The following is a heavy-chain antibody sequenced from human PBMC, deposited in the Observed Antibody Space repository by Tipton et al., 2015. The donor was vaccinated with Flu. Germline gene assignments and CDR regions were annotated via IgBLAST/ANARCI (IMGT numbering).Heavy chain of an antibody. J-gene: IGHJ4*02. Sequence: QSGAEVKKPGASVKVSCRTSGYSFTNYGVSWVRQAPGQGLEWMGWISAYNGYTDFAQKFQGRVTMTTDTSASTAYMELRSLRSDDTAIYYCARDYFTVMKGGSADYWGQGTLVTVSS. CDR2: ISAYNGYT. V-gene: IGHV1-18*04. D-gene: IGHD4-17*01. CDR1: GYSFTNYG. CDR3: ARDYFTVMKGGSADY.